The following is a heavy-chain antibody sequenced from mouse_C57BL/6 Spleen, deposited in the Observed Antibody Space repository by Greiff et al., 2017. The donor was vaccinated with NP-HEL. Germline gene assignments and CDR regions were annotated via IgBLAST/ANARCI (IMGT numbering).Heavy chain of an antibody. CDR1: GFSFNTYA. CDR3: VSSYYSNYFWFAY. D-gene: IGHD2-5*01. J-gene: IGHJ3*01. CDR2: IRSKSNNYAT. Sequence: EVHLVESGGGLVQPKGSLKLSCAASGFSFNTYAMNWVRQAPGKGLEWVARIRSKSNNYATYYADSVKDRFTISRDDSESMLYLQMNNLKTEDTAIDYCVSSYYSNYFWFAYWGQGTLVTVSA. V-gene: IGHV10-1*01.